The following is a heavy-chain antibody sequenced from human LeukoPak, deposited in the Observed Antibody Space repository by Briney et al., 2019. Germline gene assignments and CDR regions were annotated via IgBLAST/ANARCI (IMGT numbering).Heavy chain of an antibody. V-gene: IGHV3-23*01. J-gene: IGHJ4*02. Sequence: GGSLRLSCAASRFTYSLYVMTWVRQAPGKGLEWVSTIGGGGSTTYYADSVKGRFTISRDNSKNTLYLQMNSLRAEDTAVYYCARHTDGSPNYFFDYWGQGTLVTVSS. D-gene: IGHD1-26*01. CDR3: ARHTDGSPNYFFDY. CDR1: RFTYSLYV. CDR2: IGGGGSTT.